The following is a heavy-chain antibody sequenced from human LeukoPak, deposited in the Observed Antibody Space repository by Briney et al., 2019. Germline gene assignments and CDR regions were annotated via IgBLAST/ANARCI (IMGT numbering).Heavy chain of an antibody. CDR1: GGSISSHY. D-gene: IGHD6-6*01. CDR3: AREIAARSYYFDY. Sequence: SETLSLTCTVSGGSISSHYWSWIRQPAGKGLEWIGRIYTSGSTNYNPSLKSRVTMSVDTSKNQFSLKLSSVTAADTAVYYCAREIAARSYYFDYWGQGTLVTVSS. V-gene: IGHV4-4*07. J-gene: IGHJ4*02. CDR2: IYTSGST.